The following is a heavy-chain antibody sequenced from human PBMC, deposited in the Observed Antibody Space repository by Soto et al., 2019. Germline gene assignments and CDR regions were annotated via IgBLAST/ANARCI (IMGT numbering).Heavy chain of an antibody. V-gene: IGHV1-8*01. J-gene: IGHJ4*02. CDR2: MNPNSGNT. CDR1: GYTFTSYD. CDR3: ARSSNMIVVAPAY. D-gene: IGHD3-22*01. Sequence: QVQLVQSGAEVKKPGASVKVSCKASGYTFTSYDTNWVRQATGQGLEWMGWMNPNSGNTDYAQKFQGRVTMTRNTSISTAYMELSSLRSEDTAVYYCARSSNMIVVAPAYWGQGTMVAVSS.